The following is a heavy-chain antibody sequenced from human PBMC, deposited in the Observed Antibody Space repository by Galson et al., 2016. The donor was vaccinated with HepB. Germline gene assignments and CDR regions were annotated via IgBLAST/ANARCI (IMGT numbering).Heavy chain of an antibody. Sequence: CQASGGTLSSYPFAWVRQAPGQVLEWMGRIIPVVGRINYAQNFQGRVTITADRSTSTAYLELRSLRSEDTAVYYCAIPKANAHDNAVWLATWGQGTLVTVSS. CDR2: IIPVVGRI. J-gene: IGHJ5*02. D-gene: IGHD1-1*01. CDR1: GGTLSSYP. V-gene: IGHV1-69*02. CDR3: AIPKANAHDNAVWLAT.